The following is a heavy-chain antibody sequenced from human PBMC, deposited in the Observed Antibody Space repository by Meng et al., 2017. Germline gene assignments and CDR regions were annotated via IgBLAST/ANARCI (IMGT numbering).Heavy chain of an antibody. CDR1: GFTLSRYA. Sequence: GESLKISCAASGFTLSRYAIHWARQSPGKGLEWLGVISYDGKNTYYADSVKGRFTISRDNAGNMVYMELNSLRGDDTALFYCARAVYSGDRYFYGMAVWGQGTAVTVSS. CDR2: ISYDGKNT. D-gene: IGHD5-12*01. V-gene: IGHV3-30*04. J-gene: IGHJ6*02. CDR3: ARAVYSGDRYFYGMAV.